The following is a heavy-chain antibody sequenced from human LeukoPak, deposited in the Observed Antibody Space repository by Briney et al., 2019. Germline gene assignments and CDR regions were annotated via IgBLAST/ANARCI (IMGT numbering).Heavy chain of an antibody. CDR1: GGPISSGSYY. CDR3: ARDGGSDQYYFDN. J-gene: IGHJ4*02. D-gene: IGHD6-19*01. Sequence: PSQTLSLTCTVSGGPISSGSYYWTWIRQPAGKGLEWIGHMYTSGSTNYNPSLKSRVTISIDTSKNQFSLRLSSVTAADTAVYYCARDGGSDQYYFDNWGQGTLVTVSS. V-gene: IGHV4-61*09. CDR2: MYTSGST.